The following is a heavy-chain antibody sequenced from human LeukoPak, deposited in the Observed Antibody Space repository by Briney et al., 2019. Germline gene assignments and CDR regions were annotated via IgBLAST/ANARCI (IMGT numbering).Heavy chain of an antibody. D-gene: IGHD6-19*01. Sequence: PSETLSFTCTVSGYSISSGYYWGWIRQPPGKGLEWIGSIYHSGSTYYNPSLKSRVTISVDTSKNQFSLKLSSVTAADTAVYYCARSRIAVAGTSEYFQHWGQGTLVTVSS. CDR2: IYHSGST. J-gene: IGHJ1*01. CDR1: GYSISSGYY. CDR3: ARSRIAVAGTSEYFQH. V-gene: IGHV4-38-2*02.